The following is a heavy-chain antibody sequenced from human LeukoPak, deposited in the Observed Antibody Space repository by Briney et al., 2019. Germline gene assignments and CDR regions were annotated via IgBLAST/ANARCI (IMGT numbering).Heavy chain of an antibody. Sequence: PGGSLKPSCAASGFTFSSYDMHWVRQATGEGLEWVSAIGTAGDTYYPGSVKGRFTISRENAKNSLYLQMNSLRAGDTAVYYCARVGLYDSSGYPRPLDYWGQGTLVTVSS. CDR2: IGTAGDT. V-gene: IGHV3-13*01. J-gene: IGHJ4*02. D-gene: IGHD3-22*01. CDR3: ARVGLYDSSGYPRPLDY. CDR1: GFTFSSYD.